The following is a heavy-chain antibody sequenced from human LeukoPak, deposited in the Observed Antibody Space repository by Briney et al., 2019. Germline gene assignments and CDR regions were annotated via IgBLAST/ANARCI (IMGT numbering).Heavy chain of an antibody. Sequence: GGSLGLSCAASGFTFSSFAMSWVRQAPGKGLEWVSGISGSGSTTYYADSVKGRFTISRDNSKNTLYLQMNSLRAEDTAVYYCAKDAWKRFDYWGHGTLVTVSS. CDR1: GFTFSSFA. V-gene: IGHV3-23*01. CDR3: AKDAWKRFDY. J-gene: IGHJ4*01. D-gene: IGHD1-1*01. CDR2: ISGSGSTT.